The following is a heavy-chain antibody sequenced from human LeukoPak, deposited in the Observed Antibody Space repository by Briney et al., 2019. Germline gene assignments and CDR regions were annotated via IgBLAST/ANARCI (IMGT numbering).Heavy chain of an antibody. CDR1: GASFSGYY. J-gene: IGHJ6*02. V-gene: IGHV4-34*01. D-gene: IGHD6-13*01. Sequence: SETLSLTCAVYGASFSGYYWSWIRQPPGKGLEWIGEINHSGSTNYNPSLKSRATISVDTSKNQFSLKLSSVTAADTAVYYCARESDSSYYYYGMDVWGQGTTVTVSS. CDR3: ARESDSSYYYYGMDV. CDR2: INHSGST.